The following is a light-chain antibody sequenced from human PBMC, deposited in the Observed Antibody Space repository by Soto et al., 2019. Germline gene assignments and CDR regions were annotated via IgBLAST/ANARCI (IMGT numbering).Light chain of an antibody. J-gene: IGKJ1*01. CDR1: QSISSW. CDR2: DAS. CDR3: QQCNSYSGT. V-gene: IGKV1-5*01. Sequence: DIQMTQSPSSLSASVGDGVTITCRASQSISSWLAWYQQKPGKAPKLLIYDASSLESGVPSRFSGSGSGTEFTLTISSLQPDDFATYYCQQCNSYSGTFGQGTKVDIK.